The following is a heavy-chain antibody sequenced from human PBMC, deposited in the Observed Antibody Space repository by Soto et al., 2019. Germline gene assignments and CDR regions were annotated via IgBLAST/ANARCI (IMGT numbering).Heavy chain of an antibody. Sequence: PGGSLRLSCAASGFTFSSYGMHWVRQAPGKGLEWVADIRYDGSNKYYADSVKGRFTISRDNAKNSLYLQMNSLRAEDTAVYYCARIDLYDIEALDYWGQGTLVTVSS. V-gene: IGHV3-33*01. CDR2: IRYDGSNK. J-gene: IGHJ4*02. D-gene: IGHD3-9*01. CDR3: ARIDLYDIEALDY. CDR1: GFTFSSYG.